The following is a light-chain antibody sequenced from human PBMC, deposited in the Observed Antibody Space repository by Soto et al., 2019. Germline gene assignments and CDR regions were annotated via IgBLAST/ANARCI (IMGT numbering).Light chain of an antibody. CDR3: QQYGDSPGT. CDR1: RSLDSGQ. Sequence: EIVLTQSPGTLSLSPGESATLSCRASRSLDSGQLAWYQQKVGRAPRLLIHDAFMRATGIPDRFSGSGSGTDFTLTIARLEPEDFAVYYCQQYGDSPGTFGQGTRLEIK. J-gene: IGKJ5*01. V-gene: IGKV3-20*01. CDR2: DAF.